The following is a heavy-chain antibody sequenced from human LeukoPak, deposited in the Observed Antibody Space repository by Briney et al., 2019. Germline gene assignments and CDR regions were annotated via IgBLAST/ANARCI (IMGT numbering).Heavy chain of an antibody. Sequence: GGSLRLSCAASGFTFSSYSMNWVRQAPGKGLEWVSSISSSSSYIYYADSVKGQFTISRDNAKNSLYLQMNSLRAEDTAVYYCARGSTSFPFDYWAREPWSPSPQ. CDR2: ISSSSSYI. J-gene: IGHJ4*02. D-gene: IGHD2-2*01. CDR1: GFTFSSYS. V-gene: IGHV3-21*01. CDR3: ARGSTSFPFDY.